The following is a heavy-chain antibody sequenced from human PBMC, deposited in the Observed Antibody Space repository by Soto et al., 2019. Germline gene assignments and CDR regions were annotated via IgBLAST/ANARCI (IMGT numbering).Heavy chain of an antibody. CDR2: INPTTGAT. CDR1: GYTFTAQY. Sequence: ASVKVSCKASGYTFTAQYLHWVRKAPGEGLEWMGWINPTTGATRYAQKFQGRVTKTRDTSMSTAYLEVRSLRPDDTAVYYCAKGDSSWVSWFDPWGQGTLVTVSS. CDR3: AKGDSSWVSWFDP. D-gene: IGHD6-19*01. V-gene: IGHV1-2*02. J-gene: IGHJ5*02.